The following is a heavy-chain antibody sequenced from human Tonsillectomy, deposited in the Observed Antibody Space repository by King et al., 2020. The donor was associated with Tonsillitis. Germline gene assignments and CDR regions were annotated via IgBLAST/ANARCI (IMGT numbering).Heavy chain of an antibody. D-gene: IGHD1-26*01. V-gene: IGHV5-51*01. CDR3: ARFRFGASNWFDP. CDR1: GYSFTTYW. Sequence: VQLVESGAEVKKPGESLKISCKGSGYSFTTYWIGWVRQMPGKGLEWMAIIFPGDSDTRYSPSFQGQVTISADKSISTAYPQWSSLKASDTAMYYCARFRFGASNWFDPWGQGTLVTVSS. J-gene: IGHJ5*02. CDR2: IFPGDSDT.